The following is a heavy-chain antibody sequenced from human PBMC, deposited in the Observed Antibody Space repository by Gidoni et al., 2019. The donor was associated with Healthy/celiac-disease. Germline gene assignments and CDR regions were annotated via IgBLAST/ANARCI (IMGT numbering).Heavy chain of an antibody. J-gene: IGHJ4*02. CDR3: ASGAVAGLFDY. D-gene: IGHD6-19*01. CDR1: GGSFSGYY. Sequence: QVQLQQWGAGLLKPSETLSLTCAVYGGSFSGYYWSWIRQPPGKGLEWIGEINHSGSTNYNPSLKSRVTISVDTSKNQFSLKLSSVTAADTAVYYCASGAVAGLFDYWGQGTLVTVSS. CDR2: INHSGST. V-gene: IGHV4-34*01.